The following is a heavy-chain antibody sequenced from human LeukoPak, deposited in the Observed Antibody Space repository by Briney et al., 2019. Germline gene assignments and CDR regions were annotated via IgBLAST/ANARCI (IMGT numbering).Heavy chain of an antibody. V-gene: IGHV4-4*09. J-gene: IGHJ6*03. CDR1: GGSMRGY. CDR2: IYTSGST. Sequence: SETLSLTCTVSGGSMRGYWSWIRQPPGKGLEWIGYIYTSGSTNYNPSLKSRVTISVDTSKNQFSLKLSSVTAADTAVYCCARFSAARPVYYYYYMDVWGKGTTVTVSS. CDR3: ARFSAARPVYYYYYMDV. D-gene: IGHD6-6*01.